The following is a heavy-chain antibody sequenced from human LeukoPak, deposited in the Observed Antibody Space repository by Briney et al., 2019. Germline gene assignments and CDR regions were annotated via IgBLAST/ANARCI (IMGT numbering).Heavy chain of an antibody. CDR2: INSDGSST. D-gene: IGHD1-26*01. Sequence: GGSLRLSCAASGFTFSSYWMHWVRQAPGKGLVWVSRINSDGSSTSYADPVKGRFTISRDNAKNTLYLQMNSLRAEDTAVYYCARGVWELLRRGVVDYWGQGTLVTVSS. CDR1: GFTFSSYW. J-gene: IGHJ4*02. V-gene: IGHV3-74*01. CDR3: ARGVWELLRRGVVDY.